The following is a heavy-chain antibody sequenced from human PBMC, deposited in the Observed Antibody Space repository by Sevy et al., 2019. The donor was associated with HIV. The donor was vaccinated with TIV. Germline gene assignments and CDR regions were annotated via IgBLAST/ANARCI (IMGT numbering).Heavy chain of an antibody. CDR1: GVAIGSGGYY. V-gene: IGHV4-31*03. CDR2: INYSGST. D-gene: IGHD4-17*01. Sequence: SETLSLTCTVSGVAIGSGGYYWSWIRQHPGKGLEWIAYINYSGSTYYNPSLKSRLSVSLDTTKNQFSLKLSSVTAADTAVYYCARDNRYGDYGLDVWGLGTTVTVSS. J-gene: IGHJ6*02. CDR3: ARDNRYGDYGLDV.